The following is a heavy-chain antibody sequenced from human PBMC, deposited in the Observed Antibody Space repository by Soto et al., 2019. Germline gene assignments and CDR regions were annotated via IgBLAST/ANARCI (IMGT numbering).Heavy chain of an antibody. V-gene: IGHV3-21*01. J-gene: IGHJ4*02. CDR2: ISSSSSYI. Sequence: KTGGSLRLSCAAPGFTFSSYSMSWVRQPPGKGLEWVSSISSSSSYIYYADSVKGRFTISRDNAKNSLYLQMNSPRAENTAVYYCALGLLSGASCAFDYWGQGTLVTVSS. CDR3: ALGLLSGASCAFDY. D-gene: IGHD2-15*01. CDR1: GFTFSSYS.